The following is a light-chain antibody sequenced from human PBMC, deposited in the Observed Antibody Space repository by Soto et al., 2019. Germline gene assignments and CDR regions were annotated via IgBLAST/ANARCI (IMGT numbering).Light chain of an antibody. CDR1: QRITT. CDR3: QQHNNWPPIT. Sequence: ETVMTQPPATLSLSPGGRATLACRASQRITTVAWYQQKPGQAPRLLLYGLSIRAPGIPARFSGSGSGTEFTLTITSLQSEDFAVYYCQQHNNWPPITFGQGTRVEIK. V-gene: IGKV3-15*01. CDR2: GLS. J-gene: IGKJ5*01.